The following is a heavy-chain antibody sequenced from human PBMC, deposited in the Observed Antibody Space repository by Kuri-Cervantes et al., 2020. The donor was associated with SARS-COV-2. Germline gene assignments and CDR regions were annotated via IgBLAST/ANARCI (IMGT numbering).Heavy chain of an antibody. CDR1: GFTFGDYA. D-gene: IGHD3-10*01. CDR3: TRDIYYALLGYYYGMDV. CDR2: IRSKAYGGTT. V-gene: IGHV3-49*04. J-gene: IGHJ6*02. Sequence: GESLKISCTASGFTFGDYAMSWVRQAPGKGLEWVGFIRSKAYGGTTEYAASVKGRFTISRDDSKSIAYLRMNSLKTEDTAVYYCTRDIYYALLGYYYGMDVWGQGTTVTVSS.